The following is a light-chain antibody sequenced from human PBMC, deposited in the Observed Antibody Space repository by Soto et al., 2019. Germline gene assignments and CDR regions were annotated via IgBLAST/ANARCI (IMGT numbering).Light chain of an antibody. CDR1: SGHSSYI. J-gene: IGLJ3*02. CDR3: ETSDSNTHTV. V-gene: IGLV4-60*02. Sequence: QPVLTQSSSASAALGSSVKLTCTLSSGHSSYIIAWHQQQPGKAPRYLMKLEGSGSYNKGSGVPDRFSGSSSGADRYLTISNLQFDDEADYYCETSDSNTHTVFGGGTKVTVL. CDR2: LEGSGSY.